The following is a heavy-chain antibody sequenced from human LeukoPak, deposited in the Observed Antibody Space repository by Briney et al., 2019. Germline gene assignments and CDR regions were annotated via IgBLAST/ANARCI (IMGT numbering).Heavy chain of an antibody. CDR1: GFTFSSYE. V-gene: IGHV3-48*03. Sequence: GGSLRLSCAASGFTFSSYEMNWVRQAPGKGLEWVSYISSSGCTIYYADSVKGRFTISRDNAKNSLYLQMNSLRAEDTAVYYCARYSRLVLMGGYYFDYWGQGTLVTVSS. D-gene: IGHD6-19*01. J-gene: IGHJ4*02. CDR3: ARYSRLVLMGGYYFDY. CDR2: ISSSGCTI.